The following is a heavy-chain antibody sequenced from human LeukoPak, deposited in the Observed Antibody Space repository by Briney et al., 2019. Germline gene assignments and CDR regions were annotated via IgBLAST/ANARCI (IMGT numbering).Heavy chain of an antibody. Sequence: GGSLRLSCAASGFTFSSYAMHWVRQAPGKGLEWVAVISYDGSNKYYADSVKGRFTISRDNSKNTLYLQMNSLRAEDTAVYYCARDLPYCSSTSCYRKRDYYGMDVWGQGTTVTVSS. V-gene: IGHV3-30-3*01. CDR2: ISYDGSNK. D-gene: IGHD2-2*02. CDR3: ARDLPYCSSTSCYRKRDYYGMDV. CDR1: GFTFSSYA. J-gene: IGHJ6*02.